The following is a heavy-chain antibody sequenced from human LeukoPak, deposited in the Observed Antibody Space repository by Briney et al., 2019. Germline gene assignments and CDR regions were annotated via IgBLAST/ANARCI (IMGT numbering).Heavy chain of an antibody. V-gene: IGHV3-48*01. CDR2: ISSSTGTI. Sequence: PGGSLRLSCAASGFTFSSYSINWVRQAPGKGLEWASYISSSTGTIYYADSVKGRFTISRDNAKNSLYLQMNSLRAGDTAVYYCARGIVGATHFDYWGQGTLVTVSS. CDR3: ARGIVGATHFDY. J-gene: IGHJ4*02. CDR1: GFTFSSYS. D-gene: IGHD1-26*01.